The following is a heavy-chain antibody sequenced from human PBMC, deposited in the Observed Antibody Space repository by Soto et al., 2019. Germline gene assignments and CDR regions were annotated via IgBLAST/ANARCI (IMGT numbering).Heavy chain of an antibody. V-gene: IGHV1-69*01. CDR1: GGTFSSYA. CDR3: ARVRVRANYEFWSGHFDY. Sequence: QVQLVQSGAEVKKPGSSVKVSCKASGGTFSSYAISWVRQAPGQGLKWMGGIIPIFGTANYAQQFQGRVTITADESTSTAYMELSILRSEDTAVYYWARVRVRANYEFWSGHFDYWGQGNLVTVSS. J-gene: IGHJ4*02. CDR2: IIPIFGTA. D-gene: IGHD3-3*01.